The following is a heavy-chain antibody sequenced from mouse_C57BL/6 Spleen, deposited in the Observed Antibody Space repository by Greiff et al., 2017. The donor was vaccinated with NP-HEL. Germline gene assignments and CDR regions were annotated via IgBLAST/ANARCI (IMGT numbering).Heavy chain of an antibody. J-gene: IGHJ2*01. D-gene: IGHD1-2*01. CDR1: GYSITSGYG. CDR2: ISYSGST. V-gene: IGHV3-2*02. CDR3: ARTARIKY. Sequence: VQLKESGPGLVKPSQSLSLTCTVTGYSITSGYGWNWIRQFPGNKLEWMGYISYSGSTNYNPSLKSLISITRDTSKNPFFLQLNSVTTEDTATYYCARTARIKYWGQGTTLTVSS.